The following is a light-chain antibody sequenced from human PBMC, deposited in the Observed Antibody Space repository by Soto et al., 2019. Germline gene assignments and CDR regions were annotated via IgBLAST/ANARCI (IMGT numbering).Light chain of an antibody. CDR1: HDITSY. V-gene: IGKV1-39*01. CDR3: QHSTTWT. CDR2: AAS. Sequence: DIQMTQSPSSLSASVGDRVTITCQASHDITSYLNWYQQKPGKAPKLLIYAASSLQSGVPSRFSGSGSETDFTLTISSLQPEDFATYSCQHSTTWTFGQGTKVEIK. J-gene: IGKJ1*01.